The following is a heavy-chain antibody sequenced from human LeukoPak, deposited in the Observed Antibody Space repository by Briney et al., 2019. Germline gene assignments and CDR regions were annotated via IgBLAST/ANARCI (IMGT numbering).Heavy chain of an antibody. CDR3: ARESSGWTLDY. D-gene: IGHD6-19*01. J-gene: IGHJ4*02. CDR2: IYTSGST. CDR1: GGSISSGSYY. V-gene: IGHV4-61*02. Sequence: SETLSLTCTVSGGSISSGSYYWSWIRQPAGKGLEWIGRIYTSGSTNYNPSLKSRVTISVDTSKNQFSLKLSSVTAADTAVYYCARESSGWTLDYWGQGTLVTVSS.